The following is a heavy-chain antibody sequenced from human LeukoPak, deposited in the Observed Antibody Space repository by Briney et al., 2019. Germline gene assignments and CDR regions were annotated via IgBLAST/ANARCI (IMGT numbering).Heavy chain of an antibody. V-gene: IGHV3-11*06. CDR3: AGDYDSSGWYDHGMDV. Sequence: GGSLRLSCAASGFTFSDYYLSWLRQAPGKGLEGVSYISSSSSYTNYADSVKGRFTISRDNAKYSLYLQMNSLRAEDTAVYYCAGDYDSSGWYDHGMDVWGRGTRVTVSS. CDR1: GFTFSDYY. D-gene: IGHD6-19*01. J-gene: IGHJ6*04. CDR2: ISSSSSYT.